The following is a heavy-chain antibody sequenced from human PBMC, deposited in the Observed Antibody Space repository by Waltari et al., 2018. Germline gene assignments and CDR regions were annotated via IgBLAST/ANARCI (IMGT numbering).Heavy chain of an antibody. Sequence: EVQLVESGGGLAQPGVSLRLSCAASGFTFSSYSMTLVRQAPVKGRESVSYISSGSGRIYYEDSVKGRFTISRDNAKNSLYLQMNSLRAEDTAVYYCVRDEAWSFDYWGQGTLVTVSS. CDR1: GFTFSSYS. CDR2: ISSGSGRI. J-gene: IGHJ4*02. D-gene: IGHD2-21*01. CDR3: VRDEAWSFDY. V-gene: IGHV3-48*04.